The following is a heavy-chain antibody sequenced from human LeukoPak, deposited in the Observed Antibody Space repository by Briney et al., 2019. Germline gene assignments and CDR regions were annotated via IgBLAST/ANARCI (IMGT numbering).Heavy chain of an antibody. CDR3: AKAYGDYGTKTYRRAYFDY. Sequence: TSETLSLTCAVCGGSFSGYYWSWIRQPPGKGLEWIGEINHSGSAHYNPSLQSRVTISVDTSKNQFSLNLSSMTAADTALYYCAKAYGDYGTKTYRRAYFDYWGQGTLVTVSS. CDR1: GGSFSGYY. D-gene: IGHD4-17*01. CDR2: INHSGSA. V-gene: IGHV4-34*01. J-gene: IGHJ4*02.